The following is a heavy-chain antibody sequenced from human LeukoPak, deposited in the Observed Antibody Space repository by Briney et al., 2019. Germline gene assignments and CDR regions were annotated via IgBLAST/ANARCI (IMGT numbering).Heavy chain of an antibody. CDR1: GFSFSRYW. CDR2: MNSDGSST. D-gene: IGHD3-22*01. CDR3: ATGHYYDSSGYYPLPDAFDI. J-gene: IGHJ3*02. Sequence: GGSLRLSCAASGFSFSRYWMHWVRQAPGKGLVWVSRMNSDGSSTNYADSVKGRFTISRDNAKNRLYLQMNSLRAEDTAVYHCATGHYYDSSGYYPLPDAFDIWGQGTMVTVSS. V-gene: IGHV3-74*01.